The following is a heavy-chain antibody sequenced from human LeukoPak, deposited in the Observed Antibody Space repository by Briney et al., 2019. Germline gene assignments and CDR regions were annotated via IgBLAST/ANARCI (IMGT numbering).Heavy chain of an antibody. V-gene: IGHV4-61*02. J-gene: IGHJ4*02. CDR2: IYTSGST. CDR1: GGSISSGSYY. Sequence: PSETLSLTCTVSGGSISSGSYYWSWIRQPAGEGLEWIGRIYTSGSTNYNPSLKSRVTISVDTSKNQFSLKLSSVTAADTAVYYCPFLANYYDSSGYPTPLGDWGQGTLVTVSS. CDR3: PFLANYYDSSGYPTPLGD. D-gene: IGHD3-22*01.